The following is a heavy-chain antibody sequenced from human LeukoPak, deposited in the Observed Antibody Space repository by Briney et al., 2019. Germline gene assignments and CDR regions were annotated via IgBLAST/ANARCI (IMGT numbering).Heavy chain of an antibody. D-gene: IGHD3-10*01. V-gene: IGHV4-4*07. Sequence: SETLSLTCTVSGGSISSYYWSWIRQPAGKGLEWIGRIYTSGSTNYNPSLKSRVTMSVDTSKNQFSLKLSSVTAADTAVYYCARDTYYYGSRSYGLDYWGQGTLVTVSS. CDR2: IYTSGST. CDR1: GGSISSYY. CDR3: ARDTYYYGSRSYGLDY. J-gene: IGHJ4*02.